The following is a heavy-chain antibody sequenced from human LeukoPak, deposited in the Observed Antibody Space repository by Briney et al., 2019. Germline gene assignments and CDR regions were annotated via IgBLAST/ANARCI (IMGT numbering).Heavy chain of an antibody. CDR1: GFTFSSYA. CDR2: ISGSGGST. D-gene: IGHD3-22*01. CDR3: AKPPPYYYDSSAYYYFDY. J-gene: IGHJ4*02. V-gene: IGHV3-23*01. Sequence: GGSLRLSCAPSGFTFSSYAMSWVRQAPGKGLEWVSAISGSGGSTYYADSVKGRFTISGDNSKNTLYLQMNSLRAEDTAVYYCAKPPPYYYDSSAYYYFDYWGQGTLVTVSS.